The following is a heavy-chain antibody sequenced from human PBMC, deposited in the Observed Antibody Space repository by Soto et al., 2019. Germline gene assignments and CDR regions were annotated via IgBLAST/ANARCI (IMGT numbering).Heavy chain of an antibody. CDR2: ISHSGIT. J-gene: IGHJ5*01. V-gene: IGHV4-4*02. Sequence: SETLSLTCAVSGGPINSANWWTWVGQPPGRGLEWIGEISHSGITNYKASLKRRVTMSVDKTKNDVSLKLTSVTAADTAVYYCARVLRGWFDPWGQGIPVTVSS. CDR1: GGPINSANW. CDR3: ARVLRGWFDP.